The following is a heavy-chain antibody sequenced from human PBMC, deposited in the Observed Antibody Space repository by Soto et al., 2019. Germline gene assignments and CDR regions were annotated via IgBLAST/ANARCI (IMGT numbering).Heavy chain of an antibody. CDR1: GGSVSSGSYY. CDR3: ARQQLVRLFDY. J-gene: IGHJ4*02. V-gene: IGHV4-61*01. D-gene: IGHD6-13*01. Sequence: SETLSLTCTVSGGSVSSGSYYWSWIRQPPGKGLEWTGYIYYSGSTNYNPSLKSRVTISVDTSKNQFSLKLSSVTAADTAVYYCARQQLVRLFDYWGQGTLVTVSS. CDR2: IYYSGST.